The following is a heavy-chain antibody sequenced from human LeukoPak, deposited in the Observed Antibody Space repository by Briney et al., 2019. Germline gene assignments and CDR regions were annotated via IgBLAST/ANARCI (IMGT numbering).Heavy chain of an antibody. Sequence: GASVKVSCKASGYTFTSYGISWVRQAPGQGLEWMGGIIPIFGTANYAQKFQGRVTITTDESTSTAYMELSSLRSEDTAVYYCARWGGVVVPAAPAFDIWGQGTMVTVSS. CDR1: GYTFTSYG. D-gene: IGHD2-2*01. CDR2: IIPIFGTA. V-gene: IGHV1-69*05. CDR3: ARWGGVVVPAAPAFDI. J-gene: IGHJ3*02.